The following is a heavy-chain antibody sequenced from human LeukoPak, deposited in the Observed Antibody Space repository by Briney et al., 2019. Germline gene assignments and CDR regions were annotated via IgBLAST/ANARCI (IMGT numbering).Heavy chain of an antibody. Sequence: GGSLRLSCAASGFTFSGSAMHWVRQASGKGLEWVGRIRSKANSYATAYAASVKGRFTISRDDSKNTLFLQMNSLRAEDTAIYYCAKDSYSHNGIYDALDIWGQGTKVTVSS. V-gene: IGHV3-73*01. CDR3: AKDSYSHNGIYDALDI. D-gene: IGHD2-8*01. CDR1: GFTFSGSA. J-gene: IGHJ3*02. CDR2: IRSKANSYAT.